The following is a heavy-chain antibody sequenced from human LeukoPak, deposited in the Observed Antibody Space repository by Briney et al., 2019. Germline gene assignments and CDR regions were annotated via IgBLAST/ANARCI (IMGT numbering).Heavy chain of an antibody. J-gene: IGHJ4*02. Sequence: AGGSLRLSCVASGFTFSIYWMHWVRQAPGKGLVWVSIINTDGSITRYAHSVKGRFTISRDNAKNTLDLEMTSLRAEDTAVYYCVRDITRHMDWWGQGTLVTVSS. D-gene: IGHD3-3*01. CDR2: INTDGSIT. CDR1: GFTFSIYW. V-gene: IGHV3-74*01. CDR3: VRDITRHMDW.